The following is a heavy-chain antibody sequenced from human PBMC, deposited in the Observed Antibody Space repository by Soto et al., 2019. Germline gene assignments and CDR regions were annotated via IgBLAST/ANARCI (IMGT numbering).Heavy chain of an antibody. D-gene: IGHD3-3*01. Sequence: GGSLRLSCAASGFTFSSYAMHWVRQAPGKGLEWVAVISYDGSNKYYADSVKGRFTISRDNSKNTLYLQMNSLRAEDTAVYYCARGRITIFGVVITPEIDAFDIWGQGTMVTVSS. J-gene: IGHJ3*02. V-gene: IGHV3-30-3*01. CDR2: ISYDGSNK. CDR1: GFTFSSYA. CDR3: ARGRITIFGVVITPEIDAFDI.